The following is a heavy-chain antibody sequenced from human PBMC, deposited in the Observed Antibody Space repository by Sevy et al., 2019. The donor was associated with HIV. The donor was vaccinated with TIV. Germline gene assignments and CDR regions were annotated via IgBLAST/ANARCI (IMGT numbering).Heavy chain of an antibody. J-gene: IGHJ6*02. CDR2: ISTSGSNR. CDR3: AKRGGQYDLGMDV. V-gene: IGHV3-48*03. Sequence: GGSLRLSCAASGFIFSNFEMNWVRQAPGKGLEWVSAISTSGSNRYYADSVKGRVTISRDNAKKSLYLQMNSLRAEDTAIYFCAKRGGQYDLGMDVWGQGTTVTVSS. CDR1: GFIFSNFE. D-gene: IGHD3-3*01.